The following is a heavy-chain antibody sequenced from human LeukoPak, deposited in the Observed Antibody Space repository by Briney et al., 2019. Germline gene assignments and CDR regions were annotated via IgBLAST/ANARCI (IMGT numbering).Heavy chain of an antibody. Sequence: SLRLSCAASGFTFTTYAMHWVRQAPAKGLEWVAVISNDGRDKYYADSVKGRFTISRDNSKNTLDLQMNSLRVDDTAVYYCARGAWTATQPINDWGQGTLVTVSS. J-gene: IGHJ4*02. D-gene: IGHD2-21*02. CDR3: ARGAWTATQPIND. CDR1: GFTFTTYA. V-gene: IGHV3-30*04. CDR2: ISNDGRDK.